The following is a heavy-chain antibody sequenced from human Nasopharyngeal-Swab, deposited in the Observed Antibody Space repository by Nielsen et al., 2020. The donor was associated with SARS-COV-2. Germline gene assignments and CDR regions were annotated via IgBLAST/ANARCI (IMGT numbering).Heavy chain of an antibody. CDR1: GGSISSGGYY. J-gene: IGHJ6*04. CDR3: AREETSLGKMDV. V-gene: IGHV4-31*03. CDR2: IYYSGST. D-gene: IGHD6-6*01. Sequence: SETLSLTCTVSGGSISSGGYYWSWIRQHPGKGLEWIGYIYYSGSTYYNPSLKSRVTISVDTSKDQFSLKLSSVTAADTAVYYCAREETSLGKMDVWGKGTTVTVSS.